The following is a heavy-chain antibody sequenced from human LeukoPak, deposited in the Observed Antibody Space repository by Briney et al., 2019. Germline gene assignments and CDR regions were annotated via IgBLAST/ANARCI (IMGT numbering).Heavy chain of an antibody. CDR1: GGTFSSYA. CDR3: ARSGYYDSSGYYRNSFDY. J-gene: IGHJ4*02. V-gene: IGHV1-69*13. CDR2: VITIIGTA. Sequence: SPEKVSCKASGGTFSSYAISWVRQAPGQGLEWMGGVITIIGTANYAQKFQGRVTIAADESTSTAYMELSSLRSEDTAVYYCARSGYYDSSGYYRNSFDYWGQGTLVTVSS. D-gene: IGHD3-22*01.